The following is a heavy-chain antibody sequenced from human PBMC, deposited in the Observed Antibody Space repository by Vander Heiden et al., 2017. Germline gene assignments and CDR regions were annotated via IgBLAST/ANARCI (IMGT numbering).Heavy chain of an antibody. CDR3: ARTTYSSSWYGKFDY. D-gene: IGHD6-13*01. V-gene: IGHV3-33*01. CDR1: GFTFSSYG. Sequence: QVQLVESGGAVVQPGRSLRLSCAVYGFTFSSYGMHWVRQAPGKGLEWVAFIWYDGSNKYYADYVKGRFTISRDNSKNTLSLQMNSLRADDTAVYYCARTTYSSSWYGKFDYWGQGTLVTVSS. J-gene: IGHJ4*02. CDR2: IWYDGSNK.